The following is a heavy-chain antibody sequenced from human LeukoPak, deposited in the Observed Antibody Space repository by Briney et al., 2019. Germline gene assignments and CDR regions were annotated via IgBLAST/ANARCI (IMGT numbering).Heavy chain of an antibody. V-gene: IGHV3-23*01. D-gene: IGHD3-16*02. CDR3: AKGISIYSYFDN. CDR2: ISASGGST. Sequence: GGSLRLSCAASGFTFSDYWMHWVRQAPGKGLEWISVISASGGSTYYADSVKGRFTISRDNSKNTLHLQMNSLRAEDTAVYYCAKGISIYSYFDNWGQGTLVTVSS. J-gene: IGHJ4*02. CDR1: GFTFSDYW.